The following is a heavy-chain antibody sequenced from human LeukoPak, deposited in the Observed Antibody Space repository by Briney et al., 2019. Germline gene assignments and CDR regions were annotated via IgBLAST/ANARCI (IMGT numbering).Heavy chain of an antibody. CDR3: ATAGPTVTTPEYYYYGMDV. CDR1: GYTLTELS. V-gene: IGHV1-24*01. CDR2: FDPEDGET. D-gene: IGHD4-11*01. J-gene: IGHJ6*02. Sequence: ASVTVSCKVSGYTLTELSMHWVRQAPGKGLEWMGGFDPEDGETIYAQKFQGRVTMTEDTSTDTAYMELSSLRSEDTAVYYCATAGPTVTTPEYYYYGMDVWGQGTTVTVSS.